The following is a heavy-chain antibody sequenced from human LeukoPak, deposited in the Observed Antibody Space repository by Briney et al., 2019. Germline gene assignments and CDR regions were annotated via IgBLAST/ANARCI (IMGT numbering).Heavy chain of an antibody. J-gene: IGHJ6*02. V-gene: IGHV4-30-4*01. CDR1: GGSISSDDYY. CDR2: FYNSGAT. D-gene: IGHD2/OR15-2a*01. CDR3: ARASMGRYGMDV. Sequence: SQTLSLTCAVSGGSISSDDYYWSWIRQPPGKGLEWIGSFYNSGATYYNPSLKSRITISVDTSKNHLSLKVSSVAAADTAVYYCARASMGRYGMDVWGQGTTVTVSS.